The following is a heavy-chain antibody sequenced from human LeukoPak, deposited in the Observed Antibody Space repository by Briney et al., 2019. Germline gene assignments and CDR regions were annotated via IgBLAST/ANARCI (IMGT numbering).Heavy chain of an antibody. V-gene: IGHV1-8*01. CDR3: ARGRYRGYGMDV. J-gene: IGHJ6*02. CDR1: GYTFTIYG. D-gene: IGHD5-12*01. Sequence: ASVNVSLTASGYTFTIYGIDWGRRAPGQGVEWVGWMNPNTRNTGYPQKFQGRVTMTGNTSINTAYMDLNSLRSEDTAVYYCARGRYRGYGMDVWGQGTTVTVSS. CDR2: MNPNTRNT.